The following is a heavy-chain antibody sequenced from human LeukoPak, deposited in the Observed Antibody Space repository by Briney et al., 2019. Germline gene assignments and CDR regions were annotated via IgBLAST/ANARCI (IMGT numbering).Heavy chain of an antibody. CDR2: ISYDGSDK. CDR3: ARDRSIGITTADRSFEY. Sequence: GRSLRLSCAASGFTFSSYAMHWVRQAPGKGLEWVAVISYDGSDKYYADSVRGRFSISRDNSKNTLYLQMDSLGAEDTAVYYCARDRSIGITTADRSFEYWGQGILVSVSS. V-gene: IGHV3-30-3*01. D-gene: IGHD3-10*01. J-gene: IGHJ4*02. CDR1: GFTFSSYA.